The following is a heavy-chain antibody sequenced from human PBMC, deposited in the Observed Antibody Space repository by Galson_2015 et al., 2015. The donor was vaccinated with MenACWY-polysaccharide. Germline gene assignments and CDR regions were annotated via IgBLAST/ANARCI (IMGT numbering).Heavy chain of an antibody. V-gene: IGHV2-5*02. CDR2: IYWDGDN. Sequence: PALVKPTQTLTLTCTFSGFSLITQGVGVNWIRQPPGKALEWLAVIYWDGDNRYSPSLRSRLTVTKDTSKNQVVLTMTNMDPVDTATYYCAHVMITFGGVIGDDAFDVWGQGTTVTVSS. CDR3: AHVMITFGGVIGDDAFDV. J-gene: IGHJ3*01. CDR1: GFSLITQGVG. D-gene: IGHD3-16*01.